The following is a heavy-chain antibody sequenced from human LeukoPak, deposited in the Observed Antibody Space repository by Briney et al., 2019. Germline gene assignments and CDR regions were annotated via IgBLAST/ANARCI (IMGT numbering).Heavy chain of an antibody. J-gene: IGHJ4*02. D-gene: IGHD3-16*02. V-gene: IGHV1-8*01. CDR2: MNPNSGNT. Sequence: ASVKVSCKASGYTFTSYDINWVRQATGQGLEWMGWMNPNSGNTGYAQKFQGRVTMTRNTSISTAYMELRSLRSEDTAVYYCARGNGDGSYYDYIWGSYRQDTFDYWGQGTLVTVSS. CDR1: GYTFTSYD. CDR3: ARGNGDGSYYDYIWGSYRQDTFDY.